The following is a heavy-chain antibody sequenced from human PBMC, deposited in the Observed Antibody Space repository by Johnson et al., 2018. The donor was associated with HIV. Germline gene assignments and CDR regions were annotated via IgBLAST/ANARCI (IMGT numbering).Heavy chain of an antibody. J-gene: IGHJ3*02. V-gene: IGHV3-30*04. CDR1: GFTFSSYA. CDR2: ISYDGSNK. D-gene: IGHD1-26*01. Sequence: VQLVESGGGVVQPGRSLRLSCAASGFTFSSYAMHWVRQAPGKGLEWVAVISYDGSNKYYADSVKGRFTISRDNSKNTLYLQMNSLRAEATALYYCAAWGGVGAGRAFDIWGQGTMVTVSS. CDR3: AAWGGVGAGRAFDI.